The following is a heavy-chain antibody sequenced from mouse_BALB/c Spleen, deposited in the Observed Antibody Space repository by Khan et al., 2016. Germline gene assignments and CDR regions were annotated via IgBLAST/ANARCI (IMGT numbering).Heavy chain of an antibody. CDR3: ARLHYYGRFAY. V-gene: IGHV4-1*02. CDR1: GFDFSRYW. Sequence: EVKLLESGGGLVQPGGSLKLSCAASGFDFSRYWMSWVRQAPGKWLEWIGEINPDSSTINYTPSLKDKFIISRDNAKTTLYLQMSKVRSEDTALYYCARLHYYGRFAYWGQGTLVTVSA. CDR2: INPDSSTI. J-gene: IGHJ3*01. D-gene: IGHD1-2*01.